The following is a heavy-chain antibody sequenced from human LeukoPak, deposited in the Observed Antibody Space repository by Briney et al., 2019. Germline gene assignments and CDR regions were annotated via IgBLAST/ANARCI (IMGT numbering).Heavy chain of an antibody. J-gene: IGHJ4*02. V-gene: IGHV4-59*01. D-gene: IGHD6-13*01. CDR1: GGSISSYY. Sequence: PSETLSLTCTVSGGSISSYYWSWIRQPPGKGLEWIGHIYYSGSTNYNPSLKSRVTISVDTSKNQFSLKLSSVTAADTAVYYCARAEGRYSSSWFEPELLHLDYWGQGTLVTVSS. CDR3: ARAEGRYSSSWFEPELLHLDY. CDR2: IYYSGST.